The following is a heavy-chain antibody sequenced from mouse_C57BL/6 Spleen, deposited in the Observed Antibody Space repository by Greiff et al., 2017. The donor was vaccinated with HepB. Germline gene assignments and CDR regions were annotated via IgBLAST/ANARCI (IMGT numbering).Heavy chain of an antibody. D-gene: IGHD4-1*01. V-gene: IGHV1-64*01. CDR2: IHPNSGST. CDR3: AAGTGYYFDY. Sequence: QVQLQQPGAELVKPGASVKLSCKASGYTFTSYWMHWVKQRPGQGLEWIGMIHPNSGSTNYNAKFKSKATLTVDKSSSTAYMQLSSLTSEDSAVYYCAAGTGYYFDYWGQGTTLTVSS. J-gene: IGHJ2*01. CDR1: GYTFTSYW.